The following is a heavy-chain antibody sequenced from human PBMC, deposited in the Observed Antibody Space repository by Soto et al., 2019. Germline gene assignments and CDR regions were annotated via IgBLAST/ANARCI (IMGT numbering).Heavy chain of an antibody. V-gene: IGHV1-18*01. CDR2: ISAYIGNT. J-gene: IGHJ4*02. D-gene: IGHD2-21*02. CDR3: AREGDSGYYLDY. CDR1: GYTFTTYG. Sequence: GASVKVSCKASGYTFTTYGISWVRQAPGQGLEWMGGISAYIGNTKYAQNFQGRVRMTTDKPTSTAYMELSSLRSEDTAVYYCAREGDSGYYLDYWGQGTLVTVSS.